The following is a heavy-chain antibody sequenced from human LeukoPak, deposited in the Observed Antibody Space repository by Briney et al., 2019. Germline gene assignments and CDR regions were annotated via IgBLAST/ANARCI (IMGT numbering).Heavy chain of an antibody. Sequence: GGSLRLSCAASGFTFSNYAMSWVRQAPGKGLEWVSVISDSGGSTYYADSVEGRFTIFRDNSKNTLYLQMNSLRAEDTAVYYCAKDDSGSFDYWGQGTLVTVSS. CDR2: ISDSGGST. V-gene: IGHV3-23*01. J-gene: IGHJ4*02. CDR3: AKDDSGSFDY. CDR1: GFTFSNYA. D-gene: IGHD3-22*01.